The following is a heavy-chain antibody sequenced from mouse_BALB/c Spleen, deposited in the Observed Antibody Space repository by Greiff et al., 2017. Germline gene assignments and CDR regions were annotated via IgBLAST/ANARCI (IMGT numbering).Heavy chain of an antibody. Sequence: QVQLQQSGPELVRPGVSVKISCKGSSYTFTDYAMHWVKQSHAKSLEWIGVISTYYGNTNYNQKFKGKATMTVDKSSSTAYMELTRLTSEDSAVYYCARSIYYDYDGSSAMDYWGQGTSVTVSS. CDR3: ARSIYYDYDGSSAMDY. CDR2: ISTYYGNT. CDR1: SYTFTDYA. V-gene: IGHV1-67*01. J-gene: IGHJ4*01. D-gene: IGHD2-4*01.